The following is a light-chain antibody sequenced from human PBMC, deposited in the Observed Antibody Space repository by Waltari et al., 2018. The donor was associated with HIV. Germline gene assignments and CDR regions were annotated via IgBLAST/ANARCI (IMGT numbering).Light chain of an antibody. CDR3: AAWDDSLNGYV. CDR1: TSNIGSNA. V-gene: IGLV1-36*01. J-gene: IGLJ1*01. Sequence: QSVLTQPPSVSEAPGQRVTISCSGSTSNIGSNAVNWYQQVPGKAPKLLMSYDDPLSAGVSARFSASKSGTSASLASRGLQSQDEADYYGAAWDDSLNGYVFGSGTKVTVL. CDR2: YDD.